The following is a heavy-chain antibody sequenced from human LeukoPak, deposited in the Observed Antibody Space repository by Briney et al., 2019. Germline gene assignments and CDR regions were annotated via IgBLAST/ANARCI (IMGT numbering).Heavy chain of an antibody. Sequence: SETLSLTCAVYGGSFSGYYWSWIRQPPGKGLEWIGEINHSGSTNYNPSLKSRVTISVDTSKNQFSLKLSSVTAADTAVYYCASSDAGYYCYMDVWGKGTTVTVSS. CDR2: INHSGST. V-gene: IGHV4-34*01. D-gene: IGHD3-10*01. CDR1: GGSFSGYY. J-gene: IGHJ6*03. CDR3: ASSDAGYYCYMDV.